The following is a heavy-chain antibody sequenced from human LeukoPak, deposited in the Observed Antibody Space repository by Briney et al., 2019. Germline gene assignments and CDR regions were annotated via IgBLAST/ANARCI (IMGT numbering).Heavy chain of an antibody. CDR2: IYYSGST. V-gene: IGHV4-61*08. Sequence: ASETLSLTCTVSGGSISSGGYYWSWIRQPPGKGLEWIGYIYYSGSTNYNPSLKSRVTISVDTSKNQFSLKVSSVTAADTAVYYCARDRYPGALRAFDIWGQGTLATVSS. CDR3: ARDRYPGALRAFDI. CDR1: GGSISSGGYY. J-gene: IGHJ3*02. D-gene: IGHD1-26*01.